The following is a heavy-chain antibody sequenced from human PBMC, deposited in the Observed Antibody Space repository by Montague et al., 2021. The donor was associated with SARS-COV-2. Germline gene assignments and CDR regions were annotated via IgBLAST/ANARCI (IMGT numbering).Heavy chain of an antibody. Sequence: CAISGDSVTVTRTSGAYRKRTRLNCSHVRRTSDDSSKWNNDYAVSVKSRITINPDTSKNQISLQLNSVTPEDTAVYYCARTSASSDYWGQGTLVTVSS. CDR3: ARTSASSDY. V-gene: IGHV6-1*01. D-gene: IGHD1-26*01. CDR1: GDSVTVTRTS. CDR2: SDDSSKWNN. J-gene: IGHJ4*02.